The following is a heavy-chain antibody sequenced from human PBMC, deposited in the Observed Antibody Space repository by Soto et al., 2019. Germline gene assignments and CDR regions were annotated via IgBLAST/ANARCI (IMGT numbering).Heavy chain of an antibody. CDR2: IYHSGTT. D-gene: IGHD3-10*01. Sequence: SETLSLTSAVSCYSISSGYYWGWIRQPPGKGLEWIGSIYHSGTTYYNPSLRSRVTISVDTSKNQFSLKLSSVTAADTAVYYCARDKGKRFSYWGQGTLVTVSS. J-gene: IGHJ4*02. CDR3: ARDKGKRFSY. V-gene: IGHV4-38-2*02. CDR1: CYSISSGYY.